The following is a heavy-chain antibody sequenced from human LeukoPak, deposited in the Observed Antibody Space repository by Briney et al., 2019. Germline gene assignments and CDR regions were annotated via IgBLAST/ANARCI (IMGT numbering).Heavy chain of an antibody. Sequence: WETLSLTCTVSGGSISSSSYYWGWIRQPPGKELVWIVSIYYSGSTYYNPSLKSRSTISVTTSNTQFSLQRSSMSAATTVAYYCARGYCSGGSCYSGGHWFDPWGQGTLVTVSS. CDR3: ARGYCSGGSCYSGGHWFDP. J-gene: IGHJ5*02. CDR1: GGSISSSSYY. CDR2: IYYSGST. V-gene: IGHV4-39*01. D-gene: IGHD2-15*01.